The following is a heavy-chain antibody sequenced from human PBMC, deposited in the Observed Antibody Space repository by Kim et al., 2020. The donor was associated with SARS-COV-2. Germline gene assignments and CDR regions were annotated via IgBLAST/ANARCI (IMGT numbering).Heavy chain of an antibody. V-gene: IGHV4-39*07. CDR3: ASPSLTGYYRWYYYYYGMDV. CDR1: GGSISSSSYY. Sequence: SETLSLTCTVSGGSISSSSYYWGWIRQPPGKGLEWIGSIYYSGSTYYNPSLKSRVTISVDTSKNQFSLKLSSVTAADTAVYYCASPSLTGYYRWYYYYYGMDVWGQGTTVTVSS. D-gene: IGHD3-9*01. J-gene: IGHJ6*02. CDR2: IYYSGST.